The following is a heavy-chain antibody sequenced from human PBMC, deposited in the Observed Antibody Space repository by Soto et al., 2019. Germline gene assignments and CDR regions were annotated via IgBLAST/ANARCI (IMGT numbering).Heavy chain of an antibody. CDR2: ISSSSSTI. CDR1: GFTFSSYS. J-gene: IGHJ5*02. Sequence: GGSLRLSCAASGFTFSSYSMNWVRQAPGKGLEWVSYISSSSSTIYYADSVKGRFTISRDNAKNSLYLQMNSLRAEDTAVYYCAKSFGIAAAGSLNWFDPWGQGTLVTVSA. CDR3: AKSFGIAAAGSLNWFDP. V-gene: IGHV3-48*01. D-gene: IGHD6-13*01.